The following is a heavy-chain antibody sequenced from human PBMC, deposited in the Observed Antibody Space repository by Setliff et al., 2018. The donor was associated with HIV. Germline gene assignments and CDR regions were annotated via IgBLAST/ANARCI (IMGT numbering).Heavy chain of an antibody. CDR1: ESNSPNDW. CDR2: IYPGDSET. CDR3: ARARMVRKIYFFDY. J-gene: IGHJ4*02. V-gene: IGHV5-51*01. Sequence: PGESLKISCKASESNSPNDWIAWVRQMSGNGLEWMGIIYPGDSETRYSPSFQGQVTISVDKSTTTAYLQWSSLKASDSAIYYCARARMVRKIYFFDYWGQGTMVTVSS. D-gene: IGHD3-10*01.